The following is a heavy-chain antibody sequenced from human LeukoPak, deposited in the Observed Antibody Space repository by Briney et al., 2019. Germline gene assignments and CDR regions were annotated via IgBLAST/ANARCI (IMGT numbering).Heavy chain of an antibody. CDR1: GGSLSSYS. V-gene: IGHV4-59*08. CDR2: IYYSGST. CDR3: AKRLPNGVFDY. J-gene: IGHJ4*02. Sequence: SETLSLTCTVSGGSLSSYSWSWIRQPPGKGLEWIGYIYYSGSTNYNPSLKSRVTISVDTSKNQFSLKLSSVTVADTAVYYCAKRLPNGVFDYWGQGTLVTVSS. D-gene: IGHD2-8*01.